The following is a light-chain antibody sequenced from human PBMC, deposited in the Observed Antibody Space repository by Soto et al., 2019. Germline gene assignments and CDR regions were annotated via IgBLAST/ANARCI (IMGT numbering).Light chain of an antibody. V-gene: IGKV3-20*01. CDR1: HTISSSY. CDR3: QQYVTSSPRT. CDR2: GIS. Sequence: EIVLTQSPGTLSFSPGERATLSCRASHTISSSYLAWYQQKPGQAPRLLMYGISRRATGIPDRFSGSGSGTDFTLTITRLEPEDFAVYYCQQYVTSSPRTFGQGTKADI. J-gene: IGKJ1*01.